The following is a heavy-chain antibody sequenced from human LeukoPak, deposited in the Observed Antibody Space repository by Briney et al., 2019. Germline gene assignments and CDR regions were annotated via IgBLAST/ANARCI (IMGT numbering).Heavy chain of an antibody. CDR3: AREPGLRYFDWLPNWFDP. Sequence: PGGSLRLSCAASGFTFSSYGMNWVRQAPGKGLEWVSSISSSSSYIYYADSVKGRFTISRDNAKNSLYLQMNSLRAEDTAVYYCAREPGLRYFDWLPNWFDPWGQGTLVTVSS. V-gene: IGHV3-21*01. CDR1: GFTFSSYG. CDR2: ISSSSSYI. J-gene: IGHJ5*02. D-gene: IGHD3-9*01.